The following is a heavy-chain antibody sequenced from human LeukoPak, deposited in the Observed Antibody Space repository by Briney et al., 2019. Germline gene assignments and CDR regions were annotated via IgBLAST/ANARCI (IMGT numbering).Heavy chain of an antibody. CDR1: GGSISSGSYY. Sequence: SETLSLTCTVSGGSISSGSYYWSWIRQPAGKGLEWIGRIYTSGSTNYNPSLKSRVTISVDTSKNQFSLKLSSVTAADTAVYYCARESIYGGYGHWGQGTLVTVSS. CDR3: ARESIYGGYGH. J-gene: IGHJ4*02. D-gene: IGHD4-17*01. CDR2: IYTSGST. V-gene: IGHV4-61*02.